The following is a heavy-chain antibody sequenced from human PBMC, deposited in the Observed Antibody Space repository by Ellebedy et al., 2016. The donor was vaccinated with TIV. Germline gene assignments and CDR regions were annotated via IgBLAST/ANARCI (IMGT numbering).Heavy chain of an antibody. CDR2: IGDNGKTK. J-gene: IGHJ2*01. D-gene: IGHD2-15*01. CDR1: GFTFSSYS. Sequence: PGGSLRLSCAASGFTFSSYSIHWVRQVPGKGLEWVAVIGDNGKTKYYADSVKGRFTISRDNSKNTLYLQMDSLRAEETAVYYCAREVGRDNWYFDLWGRGTLLTVSS. V-gene: IGHV3-30*03. CDR3: AREVGRDNWYFDL.